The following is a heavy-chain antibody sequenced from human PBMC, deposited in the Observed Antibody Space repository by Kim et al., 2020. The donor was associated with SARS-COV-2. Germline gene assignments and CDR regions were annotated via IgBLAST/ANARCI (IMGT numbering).Heavy chain of an antibody. D-gene: IGHD3-22*01. Sequence: GGSLRLSCAASGFTFSGSAMHWVRQASGKGLEWVGRIGSKANNYATAYAASVKGRFTISRDDSKNTACLQMNSLKTEDTAMYYCTRYLDGSGKRFDYWGQGTLVTVSS. V-gene: IGHV3-73*01. CDR2: IGSKANNYAT. J-gene: IGHJ4*02. CDR1: GFTFSGSA. CDR3: TRYLDGSGKRFDY.